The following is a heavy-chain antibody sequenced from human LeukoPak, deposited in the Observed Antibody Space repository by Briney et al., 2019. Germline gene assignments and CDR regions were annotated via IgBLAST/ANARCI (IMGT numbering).Heavy chain of an antibody. D-gene: IGHD2-2*01. CDR2: TYYRSTWYN. V-gene: IGHV6-1*01. J-gene: IGHJ5*02. Sequence: SQTLSLTCAISGDSVSSTSVTWNWIRQSPSRGLEWLGRTYYRSTWYNDYAVSVRGRLTVNPDTSKNQFSLHLNSVTPEDTAVYYCARRLTQYDCFDPWGQGILVTVSS. CDR1: GDSVSSTSVT. CDR3: ARRLTQYDCFDP.